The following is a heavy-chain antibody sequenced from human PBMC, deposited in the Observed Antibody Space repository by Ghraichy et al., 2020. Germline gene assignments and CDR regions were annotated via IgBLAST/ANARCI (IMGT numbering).Heavy chain of an antibody. V-gene: IGHV4-61*02. J-gene: IGHJ4*02. D-gene: IGHD3-10*01. CDR2: IYTSGST. CDR1: GGSISSGSYY. CDR3: ARAVTIPYYFDY. Sequence: SETLSLTCTVSGGSISSGSYYWSWIRQPAGKGLEWIGRIYTSGSTNYNPSLKSRVPLSVDTSKNQFSLKLSSVTAADTAVYYCARAVTIPYYFDYWGQGTLVTVSS.